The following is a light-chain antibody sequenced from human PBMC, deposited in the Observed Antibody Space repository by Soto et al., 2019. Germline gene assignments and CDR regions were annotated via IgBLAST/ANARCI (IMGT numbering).Light chain of an antibody. J-gene: IGKJ2*01. Sequence: EIGLTQSPGTLSLSPGERATLSCRASQSVSSSYLAGYQQKPGQAPRLLIYGASSRATGIPDRFSGSGSGTDFTLTISSLEPEDFAVNYCQQYGSSLLYTFGQGTKLEIK. CDR1: QSVSSSY. CDR2: GAS. V-gene: IGKV3-20*01. CDR3: QQYGSSLLYT.